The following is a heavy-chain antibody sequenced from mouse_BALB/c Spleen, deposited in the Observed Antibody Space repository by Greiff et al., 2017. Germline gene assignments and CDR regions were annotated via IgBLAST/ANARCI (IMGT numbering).Heavy chain of an antibody. Sequence: VQVVESGAELARPGASVKMSCKASGYTFTSYTMHWVKQRPGQGLEWIGYINPSSGYTNYNQKFKDKATLTADKSSSTAYMQLSSLTSEDSAVYYCARLYRYDVGNFDYWGQGTTLTVSS. CDR1: GYTFTSYT. V-gene: IGHV1-4*01. CDR2: INPSSGYT. CDR3: ARLYRYDVGNFDY. D-gene: IGHD2-14*01. J-gene: IGHJ2*01.